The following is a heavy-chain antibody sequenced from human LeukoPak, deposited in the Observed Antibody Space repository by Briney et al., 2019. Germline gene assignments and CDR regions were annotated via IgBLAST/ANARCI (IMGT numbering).Heavy chain of an antibody. D-gene: IGHD4-23*01. CDR1: GGTFSSYA. Sequence: GASVKVSCKTSGGTFSSYAISWVRQGTGQGLEWMGGIIPISGTTNNAQKFQGRVTITADESTSTAYMELSSLRSEDTAVYYCARERQRSYGGNPFSYWGQGTLVTVSS. CDR3: ARERQRSYGGNPFSY. V-gene: IGHV1-69*13. CDR2: IIPISGTT. J-gene: IGHJ4*02.